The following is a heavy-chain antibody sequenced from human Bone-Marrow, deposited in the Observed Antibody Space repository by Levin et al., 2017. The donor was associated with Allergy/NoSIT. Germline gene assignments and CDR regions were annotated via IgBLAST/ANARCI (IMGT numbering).Heavy chain of an antibody. Sequence: AGGSLRLSCAGSGFSFSDHWMYWFRQAPGKGLMCVSRIDGDGGSTGYADSVKGRFSISRDNAKNTLYLQMNSLRAEDTAVYYCMGSGRAASWGQGALVTVSS. CDR2: IDGDGGST. J-gene: IGHJ4*02. CDR3: MGSGRAAS. CDR1: GFSFSDHW. D-gene: IGHD6-19*01. V-gene: IGHV3-74*01.